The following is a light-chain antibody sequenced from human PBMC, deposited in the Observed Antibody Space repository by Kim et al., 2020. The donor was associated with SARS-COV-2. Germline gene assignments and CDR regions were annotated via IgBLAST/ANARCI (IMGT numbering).Light chain of an antibody. CDR2: WAS. CDR3: QQYYSSPGFT. Sequence: DIVMTQFPDSLAVSLGERATINCKSSQSVFYSSNNKNYLAWYQQKPGQPPKLLIYWASTRESGVPDRFSGSGSGTDFTLTISSLQAEDVAVYYCQQYYSSPGFTFGPGTKVDIK. V-gene: IGKV4-1*01. J-gene: IGKJ3*01. CDR1: QSVFYSSNNKNY.